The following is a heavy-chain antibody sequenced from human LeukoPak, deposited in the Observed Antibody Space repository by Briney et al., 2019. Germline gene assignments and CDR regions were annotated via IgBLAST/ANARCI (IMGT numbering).Heavy chain of an antibody. Sequence: PGGSLRLSCAASGFTFSSYAMHWVRQAPGKGLEWVAVISYDGSNKYYADSVKGRFTISRDNSKNTLYLQMNSLRAEDTAVYYCARDNSKPYYYDRSGTYYFDYWGQGTLVTVSS. CDR3: ARDNSKPYYYDRSGTYYFDY. V-gene: IGHV3-30-3*01. D-gene: IGHD3-22*01. CDR2: ISYDGSNK. J-gene: IGHJ4*02. CDR1: GFTFSSYA.